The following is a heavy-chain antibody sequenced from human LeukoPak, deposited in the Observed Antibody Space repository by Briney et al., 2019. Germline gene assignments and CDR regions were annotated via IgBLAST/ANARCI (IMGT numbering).Heavy chain of an antibody. CDR1: GFTFSSYG. V-gene: IGHV3-30*03. Sequence: PGGSLRLSCAASGFTFSSYGMHWVRQAPGKGLEWVAVISYDGSNKYYADSVKGRFTISRDNSKNTLYLQMNSLRAEDTAVYYCVRVGEDYGDRWDFWGQGTLVTVSS. J-gene: IGHJ4*02. D-gene: IGHD4-17*01. CDR2: ISYDGSNK. CDR3: VRVGEDYGDRWDF.